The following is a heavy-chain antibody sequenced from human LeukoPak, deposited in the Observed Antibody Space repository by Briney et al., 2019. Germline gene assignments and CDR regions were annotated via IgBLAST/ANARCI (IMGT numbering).Heavy chain of an antibody. CDR3: ARANDYVWYFDY. CDR1: CCSISSGGYY. CDR2: IYYSGST. D-gene: IGHD3-16*01. J-gene: IGHJ4*02. Sequence: SHTLFLTCTFSCCSISSGGYYLSWVPQHPRKGLEWIGYIYYSGSTYYNPPLKSRVTISVDTSKNQFSLKLSSVTAADTAVYYCARANDYVWYFDYWGQGTLVTVSS. V-gene: IGHV4-31*03.